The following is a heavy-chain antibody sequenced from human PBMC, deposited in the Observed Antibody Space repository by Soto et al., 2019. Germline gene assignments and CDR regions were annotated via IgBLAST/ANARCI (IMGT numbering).Heavy chain of an antibody. CDR2: INPGGGNI. CDR3: ARDHSNDDNVWWLDP. D-gene: IGHD3-16*01. CDR1: GYTFTRHY. Sequence: QVQLVQSGAEVKKPGASVKVSCKASGYTFTRHYMHWVRQAPGQGLEWMGVINPGGGNIHYAQKFQGRVTMTRDTSTSACDMELSSLKSEETAIYYCARDHSNDDNVWWLDPWGQGTLVTVSS. J-gene: IGHJ5*02. V-gene: IGHV1-46*01.